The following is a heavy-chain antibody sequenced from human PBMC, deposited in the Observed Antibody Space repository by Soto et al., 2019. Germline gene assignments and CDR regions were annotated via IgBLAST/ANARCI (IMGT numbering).Heavy chain of an antibody. J-gene: IGHJ5*02. V-gene: IGHV3-48*02. CDR2: ISSSSSTI. CDR1: GFTFSSYS. CDR3: ASTPPPLTVADWFDP. Sequence: GGSLRLSCAASGFTFSSYSMNWVRQAPGKGLEWVSYISSSSSTIYYADSVKGRFTISRDNAKNSLYLQMNSLRDEDTAVYYCASTPPPLTVADWFDPWGQGTLVTVSS. D-gene: IGHD4-17*01.